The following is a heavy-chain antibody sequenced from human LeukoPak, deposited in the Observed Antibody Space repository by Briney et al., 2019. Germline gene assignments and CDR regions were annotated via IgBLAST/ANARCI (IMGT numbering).Heavy chain of an antibody. J-gene: IGHJ4*02. CDR2: IRYDGSNK. CDR3: AKIPYCSGGSCYSEDFDY. Sequence: GGSLRLSCAASGFTFSSYGMHWVRQAPGKGLEWVAFIRYDGSNKYYADSVKGRFTISRDNSKNTLYLQMNSLRAEDTAVYYCAKIPYCSGGSCYSEDFDYWGQGTLVTVSS. CDR1: GFTFSSYG. V-gene: IGHV3-30*02. D-gene: IGHD2-15*01.